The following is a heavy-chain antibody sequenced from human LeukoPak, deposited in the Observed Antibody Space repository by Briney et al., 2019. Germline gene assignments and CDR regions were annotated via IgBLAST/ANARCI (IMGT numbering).Heavy chain of an antibody. CDR1: GFTFSSYG. CDR2: ISGSGGST. CDR3: AKCVGRASYYTFDY. J-gene: IGHJ4*02. V-gene: IGHV3-23*01. D-gene: IGHD2-2*02. Sequence: GGSLRLSCAASGFTFSSYGMSWVRHAPGKGLQWVSGISGSGGSTDNVDSVKGRFTISRDNSKNRLYLQMSSLRAEDTAVYYCAKCVGRASYYTFDYWGQGTLVTVSS.